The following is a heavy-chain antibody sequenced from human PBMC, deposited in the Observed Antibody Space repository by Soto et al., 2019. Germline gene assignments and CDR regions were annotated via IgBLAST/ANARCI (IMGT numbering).Heavy chain of an antibody. Sequence: SETLSLTCAVYGGSFSGYYWSWIRQPPGKGLEWIGEINHSGSTNYNPSLKSRVTISVDTSKNQFSLKLSSVTAADTAVYYCARRIAVAGNFDYWGQGTLVTVSS. D-gene: IGHD6-19*01. CDR3: ARRIAVAGNFDY. CDR1: GGSFSGYY. CDR2: INHSGST. V-gene: IGHV4-34*01. J-gene: IGHJ4*02.